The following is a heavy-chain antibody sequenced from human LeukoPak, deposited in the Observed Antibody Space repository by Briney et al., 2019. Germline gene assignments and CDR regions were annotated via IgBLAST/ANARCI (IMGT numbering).Heavy chain of an antibody. CDR1: GFTFSSYG. D-gene: IGHD2-2*01. CDR3: AREPRPYKSSPAGVGLPAAPRPFDY. J-gene: IGHJ4*02. CDR2: ISYDGSNK. Sequence: DPGGSLRLSCAASGFTFSSYGMHWVRQAPGKGLEWVAVISYDGSNKYYADSVKGRFTISRDNSKNTLYLQMNSLRAEDTAVYYCAREPRPYKSSPAGVGLPAAPRPFDYWGQGTLVTVSS. V-gene: IGHV3-30*03.